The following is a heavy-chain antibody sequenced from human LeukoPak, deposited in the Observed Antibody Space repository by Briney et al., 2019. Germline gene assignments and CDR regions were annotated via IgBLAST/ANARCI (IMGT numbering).Heavy chain of an antibody. D-gene: IGHD3-9*01. CDR2: FDPEDGET. V-gene: IGHV1-24*01. Sequence: ASVKVSCKVSGYTLTELSMHWVRQAPGKGLEWMGGFDPEDGETIYAQKFQGSVTMTEDTSTDTAYMELSSLRSEDTAVYYCATEPFDFPARQFDYWGQGTLVTVSS. CDR3: ATEPFDFPARQFDY. CDR1: GYTLTELS. J-gene: IGHJ4*02.